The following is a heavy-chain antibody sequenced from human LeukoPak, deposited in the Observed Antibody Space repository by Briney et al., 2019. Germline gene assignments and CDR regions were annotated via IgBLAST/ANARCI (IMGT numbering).Heavy chain of an antibody. V-gene: IGHV4-39*07. J-gene: IGHJ3*02. CDR1: GASISSGSNY. CDR3: ARSDGYGLVDI. Sequence: PSETLSLTCSVSGASISSGSNYWGWIRQPPGKTLEWIGSIYSSGSTYYNSSLQSRVIIIIDTPKSHFSLTLSSVTAADTAVYYCARSDGYGLVDIWGQGTMVTVSS. CDR2: IYSSGST. D-gene: IGHD3-10*01.